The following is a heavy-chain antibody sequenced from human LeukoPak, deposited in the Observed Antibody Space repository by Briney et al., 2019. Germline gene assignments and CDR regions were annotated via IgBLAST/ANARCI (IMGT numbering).Heavy chain of an antibody. CDR1: GGSMSSGPYS. J-gene: IGHJ6*03. D-gene: IGHD4-17*01. CDR3: ARAVTSGFFYYFYMDV. V-gene: IGHV4-30-4*07. CDR2: IYSSGSA. Sequence: SETLSLTCAVSGGSMSSGPYSWSWIRQPPGKGLEWIGYIYSSGSAYYNPSLKSRVNLSLDMSKNQFSLRLTSVTAADTAVYYCARAVTSGFFYYFYMDVWGKGPRSPSP.